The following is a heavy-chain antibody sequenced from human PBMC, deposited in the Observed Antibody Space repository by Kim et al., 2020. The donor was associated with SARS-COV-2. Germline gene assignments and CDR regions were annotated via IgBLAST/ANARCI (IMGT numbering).Heavy chain of an antibody. CDR1: GGSISSGGYY. Sequence: SETLSLTCTVSGGSISSGGYYWSWIRQHPGKGLEWIRYIYYSGSTYYNPSLKSRVTISVDTSKNQFSLKLSSVTAADTAVYYCARGDYSASSGYWFDPWGQGTLVTVSS. D-gene: IGHD3-22*01. CDR3: ARGDYSASSGYWFDP. CDR2: IYYSGST. J-gene: IGHJ5*02. V-gene: IGHV4-31*03.